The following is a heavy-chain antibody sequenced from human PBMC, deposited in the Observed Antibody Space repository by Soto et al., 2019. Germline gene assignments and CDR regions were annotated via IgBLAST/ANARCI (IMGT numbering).Heavy chain of an antibody. J-gene: IGHJ6*02. Sequence: GGSLRLSCAASGFTFSSYSMNWVRQAPGKGLEWVSSISSSSSYIYYADSVKGRFTISRDNAKNSLYLQMNSLRAEDTAVYYCARGPDIAAAVLPRRDYYYYGMDVWGQGTTVTVSS. D-gene: IGHD6-13*01. V-gene: IGHV3-21*01. CDR1: GFTFSSYS. CDR2: ISSSSSYI. CDR3: ARGPDIAAAVLPRRDYYYYGMDV.